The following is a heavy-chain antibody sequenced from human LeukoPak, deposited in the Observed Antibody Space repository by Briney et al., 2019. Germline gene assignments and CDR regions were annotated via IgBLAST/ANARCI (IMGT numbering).Heavy chain of an antibody. CDR3: ANTPARWLRLEAFDY. Sequence: GGSLRLSCAASGFTFSSYAMSWVRQTPGKGLEWVSAISGSGGSTYYADSVQGRFTISRDNSMYTLYLQMNSLRAEDTAVCYCANTPARWLRLEAFDYWGRGTLVTVSS. CDR2: ISGSGGST. CDR1: GFTFSSYA. D-gene: IGHD2-15*01. J-gene: IGHJ4*02. V-gene: IGHV3-23*01.